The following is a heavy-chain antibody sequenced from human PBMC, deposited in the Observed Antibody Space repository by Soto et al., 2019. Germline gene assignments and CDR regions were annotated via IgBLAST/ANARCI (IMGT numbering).Heavy chain of an antibody. CDR3: ATFTGDPGAFDI. Sequence: ASVKVSCKVSGYTLTELSMHWVRQAPGKGLEWMGGFDPEDGETIYAQKFQGRVTMTEDTSTDTAYVELSSLRSEDTAVYYCATFTGDPGAFDIWGQGTMVTVSS. CDR1: GYTLTELS. CDR2: FDPEDGET. J-gene: IGHJ3*02. D-gene: IGHD7-27*01. V-gene: IGHV1-24*01.